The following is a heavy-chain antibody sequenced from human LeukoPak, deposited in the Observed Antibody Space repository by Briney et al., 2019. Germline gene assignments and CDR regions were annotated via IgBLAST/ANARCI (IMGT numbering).Heavy chain of an antibody. Sequence: GGSLRLSCAASGFTFSIYAMHWVRQAPGKGLEWVSVIYSGGKTEYADSVKGRFTISRDTSKNNLYLQMNSLTAEDTAVYYCARENGRGVISPYYDLGGQGTLVTVSS. D-gene: IGHD3-10*01. V-gene: IGHV3-66*01. J-gene: IGHJ4*02. CDR2: IYSGGKT. CDR1: GFTFSIYA. CDR3: ARENGRGVISPYYDL.